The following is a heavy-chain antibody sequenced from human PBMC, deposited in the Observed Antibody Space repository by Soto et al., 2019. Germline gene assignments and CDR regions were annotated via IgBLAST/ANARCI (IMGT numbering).Heavy chain of an antibody. Sequence: QVQLQESGPGLVKPSETLSLTCTVSGGSISSYYWSWIRQPPGKGLEWIGYIYYSGSTNYNPSLKSRVTISVDTSKNQFSLKLSSVTAADTAVYYCAREDYYDSSGYNYNWFDPWGQGTLDTVSS. CDR1: GGSISSYY. J-gene: IGHJ5*02. CDR3: AREDYYDSSGYNYNWFDP. V-gene: IGHV4-59*01. D-gene: IGHD3-22*01. CDR2: IYYSGST.